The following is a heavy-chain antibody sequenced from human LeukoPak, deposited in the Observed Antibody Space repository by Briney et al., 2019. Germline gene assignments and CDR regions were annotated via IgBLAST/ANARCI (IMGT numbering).Heavy chain of an antibody. D-gene: IGHD1-26*01. CDR2: INHSGST. J-gene: IGHJ5*02. Sequence: SETLSLTCAVYGGSFSGYYWRWIRQPPGKGLGWIGEINHSGSTNYNPSLKSRVTISVDTSKNQFSLKLTSVTAADTAVYYCARFLLESGTYWFDPWGQGTLVTVSS. CDR3: ARFLLESGTYWFDP. CDR1: GGSFSGYY. V-gene: IGHV4-34*01.